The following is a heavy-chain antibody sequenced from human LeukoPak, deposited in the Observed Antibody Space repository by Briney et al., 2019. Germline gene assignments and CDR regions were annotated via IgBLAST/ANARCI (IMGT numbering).Heavy chain of an antibody. D-gene: IGHD2-15*01. V-gene: IGHV4-59*01. CDR2: IYYSGST. CDR3: ARGLGYCSGGSCYSGDLDY. CDR1: GGSISSYY. J-gene: IGHJ4*02. Sequence: SSETLSLTCTVSGGSISSYYWSWIRQPPGKGLEWIGYIYYSGSTNYNPSLKSRVTISVDTPKNQFSLKLSSVTAADTAVYYCARGLGYCSGGSCYSGDLDYWGQGTLVTVSS.